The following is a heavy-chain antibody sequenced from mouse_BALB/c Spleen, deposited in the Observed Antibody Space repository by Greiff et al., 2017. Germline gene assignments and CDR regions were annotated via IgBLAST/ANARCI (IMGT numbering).Heavy chain of an antibody. Sequence: EVKLVESGGGLVKPGGSLKLSCAASGFTFSSYAMSWVRQTPEKRLEWVASISSGGSTYYPDSVKGRFTISRDNAKNTLYLQMSSLKSEDTAMYYCARVHYYGYYFDYWGQGTTLTVSS. V-gene: IGHV5-6-5*01. CDR1: GFTFSSYA. D-gene: IGHD1-2*01. J-gene: IGHJ2*01. CDR2: ISSGGST. CDR3: ARVHYYGYYFDY.